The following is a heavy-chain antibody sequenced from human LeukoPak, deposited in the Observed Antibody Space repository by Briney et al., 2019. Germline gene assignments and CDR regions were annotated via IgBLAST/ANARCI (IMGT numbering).Heavy chain of an antibody. Sequence: SETLSLTCSVSGDSVSRSDSYWDGIRQPPGKGLEWIGTIYYSGRTYYSPSLKSRFTMSVDPSNNQFSLNLRSVTAADTAVYYCARRRYYDGSGYLEWGQGTLLSVSS. CDR2: IYYSGRT. V-gene: IGHV4-39*01. D-gene: IGHD3-22*01. CDR1: GDSVSRSDSY. CDR3: ARRRYYDGSGYLE. J-gene: IGHJ1*01.